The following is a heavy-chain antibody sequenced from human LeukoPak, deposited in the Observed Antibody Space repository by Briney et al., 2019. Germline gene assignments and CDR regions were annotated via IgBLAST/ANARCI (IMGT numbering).Heavy chain of an antibody. CDR2: IYHSGST. J-gene: IGHJ4*02. CDR3: ARDFPLDSSGSYYLDY. CDR1: GGSISSSNW. Sequence: PSGTLSLTCAVSGGSISSSNWWSWVRQPPGKGLEWIGEIYHSGSTNYNPSLKSRVTISVDKSKNQFSLKLSSVTAADTAVYYCARDFPLDSSGSYYLDYWGQGTLVTVSS. D-gene: IGHD6-19*01. V-gene: IGHV4-4*02.